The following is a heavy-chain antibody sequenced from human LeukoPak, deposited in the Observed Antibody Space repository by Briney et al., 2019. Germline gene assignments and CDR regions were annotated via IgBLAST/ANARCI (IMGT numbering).Heavy chain of an antibody. CDR2: ISAWNGDT. J-gene: IGHJ2*01. CDR1: GYTFNHHG. D-gene: IGHD6-19*01. CDR3: ARDPSNTSGRYQYFDL. V-gene: IGHV1-18*01. Sequence: ASVTVSCKASGYTFNHHGISWVRQAPGQGLEWMGWISAWNGDTIYAQKVQGRVTMTTDTSTTTAYMELRSLTSDDTALYYCARDPSNTSGRYQYFDLWGRGTLVTVSS.